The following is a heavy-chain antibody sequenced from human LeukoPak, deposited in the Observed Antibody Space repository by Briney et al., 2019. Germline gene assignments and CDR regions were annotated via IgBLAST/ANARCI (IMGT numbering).Heavy chain of an antibody. CDR2: ISGSGGST. J-gene: IGHJ4*02. CDR1: GFTFSSYA. D-gene: IGHD3-22*01. CDR3: AKRGYYDSGALRAPFEY. V-gene: IGHV3-23*01. Sequence: PGGSLRLSCAASGFTFSSYAMSWVRQAPGKGLEWVSAISGSGGSTYYTDSVKGRFTISRDSTKSTLYLQICRPRAEDTALYYCAKRGYYDSGALRAPFEYWGQGSLVTASS.